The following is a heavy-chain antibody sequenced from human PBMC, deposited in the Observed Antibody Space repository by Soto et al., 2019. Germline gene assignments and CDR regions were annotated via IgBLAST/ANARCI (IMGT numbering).Heavy chain of an antibody. V-gene: IGHV4-30-4*01. CDR3: TTGVSAYDRSDF. CDR2: IYYSGST. J-gene: IGHJ4*02. CDR1: GGSISSGDYY. Sequence: QVQLQESGPGLVKSSQTLSLTCTVSGGSISSGDYYWSWIRQPPGKGLEWIGYIYYSGSTYYNPSLQSRVSMSVDTSKNQFSLKLSSVSAADPAVYYCTTGVSAYDRSDFWGQGTLVTVSS. D-gene: IGHD5-12*01.